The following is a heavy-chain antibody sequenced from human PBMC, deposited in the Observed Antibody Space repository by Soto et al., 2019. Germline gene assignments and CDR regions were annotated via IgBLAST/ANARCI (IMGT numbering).Heavy chain of an antibody. CDR2: IYDSGST. CDR3: ARGRSTSGYPKFDP. J-gene: IGHJ5*02. V-gene: IGHV4-30-2*01. D-gene: IGHD3-22*01. CDR1: GGSITTGDYS. Sequence: QLQLQESGSGQVKPSQTLSLTCAVSGGSITTGDYSWNWIRQPPGRGLEWVGYIYDSGSTYYNPSLKSRATISVDRSKNHFSLKLSSVTAADTAVYYCARGRSTSGYPKFDPWGQGTLVTVSS.